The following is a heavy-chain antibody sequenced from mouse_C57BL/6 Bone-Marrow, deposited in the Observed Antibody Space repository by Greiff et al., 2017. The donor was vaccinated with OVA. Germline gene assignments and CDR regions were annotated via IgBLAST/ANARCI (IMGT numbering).Heavy chain of an antibody. CDR2: ISDGGSYT. Sequence: EVKVVESGGGLVKPGGSLKLSCAASGFTFSSYAMSWVRQTPEKRLEWVATISDGGSYTYYPDNVKGRFTISRDNAKNNLYLQMSHLKSEDTAMYYCARDRKVVAHFDYWGQGTTLTVSS. J-gene: IGHJ2*01. CDR3: ARDRKVVAHFDY. D-gene: IGHD1-1*01. V-gene: IGHV5-4*01. CDR1: GFTFSSYA.